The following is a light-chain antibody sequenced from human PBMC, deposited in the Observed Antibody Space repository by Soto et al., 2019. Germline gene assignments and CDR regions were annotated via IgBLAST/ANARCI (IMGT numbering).Light chain of an antibody. V-gene: IGLV2-14*01. CDR3: SSYTTTSTVV. Sequence: QSALTQPASVSGSPGQSIPVSCTGTSSDIGGHNYVSWSQQHPGKVPKLLIYEVTNRPSGVSNRFSGSKSGNTASLTVSGLQAEDEADYYCSSYTTTSTVVFGGGTKLTVL. J-gene: IGLJ2*01. CDR1: SSDIGGHNY. CDR2: EVT.